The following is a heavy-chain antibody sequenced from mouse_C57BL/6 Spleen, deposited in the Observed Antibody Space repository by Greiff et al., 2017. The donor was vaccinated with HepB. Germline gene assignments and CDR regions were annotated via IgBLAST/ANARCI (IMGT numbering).Heavy chain of an antibody. CDR1: GFTFSSYT. V-gene: IGHV5-9*01. J-gene: IGHJ1*03. Sequence: EVNVVESGGGLVKPGGSLKLSCAASGFTFSSYTMSWVRQTPEKRLEWVATISGGGGNTYYPDSVKGRFTISRDNAKNTRYLQMSSLRSEDTALYYCARQGGSSPHWYFDVWGTGTTVTVSS. D-gene: IGHD1-1*01. CDR3: ARQGGSSPHWYFDV. CDR2: ISGGGGNT.